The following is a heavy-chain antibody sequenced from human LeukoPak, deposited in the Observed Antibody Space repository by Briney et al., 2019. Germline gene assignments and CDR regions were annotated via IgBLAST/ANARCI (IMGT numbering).Heavy chain of an antibody. CDR2: ISAYNGNT. Sequence: GASVTVSCKASAYTFTSYGITWVRQAPGQGLAWMGWISAYNGNTNYAQKLQGRVTMTTDTYTSRAYMERRSVRSDETAVYYCERDPQSTSDYDILTDNYYYYGMDVWGQGTTVSVSS. CDR1: AYTFTSYG. V-gene: IGHV1-18*01. D-gene: IGHD3-9*01. J-gene: IGHJ6*02. CDR3: ERDPQSTSDYDILTDNYYYYGMDV.